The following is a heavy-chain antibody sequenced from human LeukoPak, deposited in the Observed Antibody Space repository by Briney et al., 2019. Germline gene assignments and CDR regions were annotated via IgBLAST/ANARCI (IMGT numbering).Heavy chain of an antibody. CDR1: GKSFRDYY. J-gene: IGHJ4*02. CDR3: AKAGSVAGTPYGF. V-gene: IGHV4-34*01. Sequence: SESRSPTSANHGKSFRDYYWRWSRQPLGKRQEWIGEINHSGSTNYNPSLKTRVTISVDTSTIQISLNVITATAADTAVYSCAKAGSVAGTPYGFWGQGALVTVSS. D-gene: IGHD6-19*01. CDR2: INHSGST.